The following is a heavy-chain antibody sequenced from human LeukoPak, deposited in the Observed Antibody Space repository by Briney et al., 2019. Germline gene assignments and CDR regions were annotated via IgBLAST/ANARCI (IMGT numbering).Heavy chain of an antibody. CDR2: ISSSSSYI. J-gene: IGHJ6*02. CDR3: ARDTVAATNYYYGMDV. CDR1: GFIFSSYN. V-gene: IGHV3-21*01. Sequence: GGSLRLSCAASGFIFSSYNMNWVRQAPGKGLEWVSSISSSSSYIYYADSVKGRFTISRDNAKNSLYLQMNSLRAEDTAVYYCARDTVAATNYYYGMDVWGQGTTVTVSS. D-gene: IGHD2-15*01.